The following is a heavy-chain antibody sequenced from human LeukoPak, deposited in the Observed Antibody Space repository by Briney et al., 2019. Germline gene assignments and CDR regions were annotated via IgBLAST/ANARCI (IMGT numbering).Heavy chain of an antibody. V-gene: IGHV3-30*18. CDR2: ISYDGSNK. Sequence: GGSLRLSCVASGFTFSSYSMNWVRQAPGKGLEWVAVISYDGSNKYYADSVKGRFTISRDNSKNTLYLQMNSLRAEDTAVYYCAKGPSSGSHFFDYWGQGTLVTVSS. D-gene: IGHD6-19*01. CDR3: AKGPSSGSHFFDY. CDR1: GFTFSSYS. J-gene: IGHJ4*02.